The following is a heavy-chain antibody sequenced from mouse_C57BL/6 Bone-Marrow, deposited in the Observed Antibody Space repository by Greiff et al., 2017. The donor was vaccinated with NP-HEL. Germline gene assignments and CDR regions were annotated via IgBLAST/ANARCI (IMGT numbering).Heavy chain of an antibody. CDR1: GFNIKDYY. J-gene: IGHJ4*01. CDR2: IDPEDGET. D-gene: IGHD1-1*01. CDR3: ARGDYDDSSSMDY. Sequence: VQLQQSGAELVKPGASVKLSCTASGFNIKDYYMHWVKQRPEQGLEWIGRIDPEDGETKYAPKFQGKATIPVDTSSNTAYLQLSSLTSEDTAVYYCARGDYDDSSSMDYWGQGTSVTVSA. V-gene: IGHV14-2*01.